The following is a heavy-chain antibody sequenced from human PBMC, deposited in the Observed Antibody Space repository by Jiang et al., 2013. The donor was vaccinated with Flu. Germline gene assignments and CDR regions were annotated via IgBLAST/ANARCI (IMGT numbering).Heavy chain of an antibody. J-gene: IGHJ1*01. CDR3: ARAAAGGAEYFQH. D-gene: IGHD6-13*01. Sequence: AASGFTFSSYSMNWVRPGSREGGWSGSHPLVRSSSYIYYADSVKGRFTISRDNAKNSLYLQMNSLRAEDTAVYYCARAAAGGAEYFQHWGQGTLVTVSS. V-gene: IGHV3-21*01. CDR2: LVRSSSYI. CDR1: GFTFSSYS.